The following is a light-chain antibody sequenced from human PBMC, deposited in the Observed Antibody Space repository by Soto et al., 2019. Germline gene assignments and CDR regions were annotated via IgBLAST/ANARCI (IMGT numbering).Light chain of an antibody. CDR3: QRYNSAPLT. Sequence: DIQMTQSPSSLSASVGDRVTITCRASQGISNFLAWYQQKPGKVPQLLIYAASTLHSGVPSRFSGSGSGTNLNITISSLQPEDFATYYCQRYNSAPLTFGGPAKV. J-gene: IGKJ4*01. V-gene: IGKV1-27*01. CDR2: AAS. CDR1: QGISNF.